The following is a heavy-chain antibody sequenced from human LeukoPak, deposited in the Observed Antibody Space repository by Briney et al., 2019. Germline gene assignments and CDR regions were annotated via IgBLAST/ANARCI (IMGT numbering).Heavy chain of an antibody. CDR1: GFTFSNFA. D-gene: IGHD6-13*01. CDR2: LNGDNT. J-gene: IGHJ5*02. V-gene: IGHV3-23*01. Sequence: GGSLRLSCAASGFTFSNFAMSWIRQAPGKGLEWVSALNGDNTYYADSVKGRFTVSRDNSKNTLYLQMNSLTAEDTAVYYCAKDGRPGIAAAGTLDWFDPWGQGTLVTVSS. CDR3: AKDGRPGIAAAGTLDWFDP.